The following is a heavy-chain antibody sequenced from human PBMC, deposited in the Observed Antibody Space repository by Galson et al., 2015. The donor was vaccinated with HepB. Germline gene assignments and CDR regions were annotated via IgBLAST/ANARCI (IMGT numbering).Heavy chain of an antibody. J-gene: IGHJ6*02. CDR3: AREGLATVTPRYYYYGMDV. V-gene: IGHV1-18*01. CDR1: GYTFTSYG. D-gene: IGHD4-17*01. CDR2: ISAYNGNT. Sequence: SVKVSCKASGYTFTSYGISWVRQAPGQGLEWMGWISAYNGNTNYAQKLQGRVTMTTDTSTSTAYMELRSLRSDDTAVYYCAREGLATVTPRYYYYGMDVWGQGTTVTVSS.